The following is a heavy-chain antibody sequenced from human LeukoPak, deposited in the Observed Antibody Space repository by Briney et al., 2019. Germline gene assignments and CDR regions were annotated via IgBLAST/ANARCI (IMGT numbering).Heavy chain of an antibody. J-gene: IGHJ6*03. V-gene: IGHV4-4*07. Sequence: SETLSLTCTVSGGSIRSFYWSWVRQSAGKGLEWIGRVDTSGSTHYNPSLGSRVSMSLDTSKNQFSLNLRYVTVADTAVYYCASGLGGASYYMDVWGKGTTVTVSS. CDR2: VDTSGST. D-gene: IGHD3-16*01. CDR1: GGSIRSFY. CDR3: ASGLGGASYYMDV.